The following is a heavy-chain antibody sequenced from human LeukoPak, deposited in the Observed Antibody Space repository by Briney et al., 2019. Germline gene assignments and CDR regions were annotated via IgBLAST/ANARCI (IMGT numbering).Heavy chain of an antibody. V-gene: IGHV3-11*03. Sequence: GGSLRLSCAASGFTLSNFDYMSWIRQAPGKGLEWLSYISSSSTFTNYADSVKGRFTISRDNAKNSLYLQLNSLRAEDTAVYYCARHNYDTGGYYASFDLWGQGTMVTVSS. J-gene: IGHJ3*01. D-gene: IGHD3-22*01. CDR2: ISSSSTFT. CDR1: GFTLSNFDY. CDR3: ARHNYDTGGYYASFDL.